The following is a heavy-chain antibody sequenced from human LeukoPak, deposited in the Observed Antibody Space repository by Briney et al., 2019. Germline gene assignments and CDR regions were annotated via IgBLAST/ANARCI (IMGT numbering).Heavy chain of an antibody. CDR2: IYSGGST. V-gene: IGHV3-53*04. CDR1: GFTVSSNY. CDR3: ARVGNSGGWFYGMDV. Sequence: GGSLRLSCAASGFTVSSNYMSWVRQAPGKGLEWVSVIYSGGSTYYADSVKGRFTISRHNSKNTLYLQMNSLRAEDTAVYYCARVGNSGGWFYGMDVWGQGTTVTVSS. D-gene: IGHD6-19*01. J-gene: IGHJ6*02.